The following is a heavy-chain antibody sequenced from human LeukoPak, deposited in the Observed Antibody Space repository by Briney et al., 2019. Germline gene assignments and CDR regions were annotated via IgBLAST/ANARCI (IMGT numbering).Heavy chain of an antibody. V-gene: IGHV5-51*01. Sequence: GESLKISCKGSGYSFTSYWIGWVRQVPGKGLEWMGIIYPGDSDTRYSPSFQGQVTISADKAISTANLQWSSLKAPDTAMYYCARPGRGSYHGGHFDYWGQGTLVTVSS. CDR1: GYSFTSYW. CDR2: IYPGDSDT. CDR3: ARPGRGSYHGGHFDY. D-gene: IGHD1-26*01. J-gene: IGHJ4*02.